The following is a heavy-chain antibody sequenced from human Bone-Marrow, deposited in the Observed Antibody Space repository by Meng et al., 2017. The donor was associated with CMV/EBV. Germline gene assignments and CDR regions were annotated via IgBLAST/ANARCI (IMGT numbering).Heavy chain of an antibody. V-gene: IGHV1-69*04. CDR3: ARDRLSISWFARNWLDP. CDR1: GGTFSSYT. Sequence: SVKVSCKASGGTFSSYTISWVRQAPGQGLEWMGRIIPILGIANYAQKFQGRVTITADKSTSTAYMELSSLRSEDTAVYYCARDRLSISWFARNWLDPWGQGTLVTVSS. D-gene: IGHD6-13*01. CDR2: IIPILGIA. J-gene: IGHJ5*02.